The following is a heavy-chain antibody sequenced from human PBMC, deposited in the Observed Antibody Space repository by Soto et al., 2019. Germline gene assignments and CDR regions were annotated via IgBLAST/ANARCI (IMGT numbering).Heavy chain of an antibody. V-gene: IGHV4-39*01. CDR3: ARARYDFWSGYYPK. CDR2: IYYRGNS. D-gene: IGHD3-3*01. J-gene: IGHJ4*02. CDR1: GGSISSSSYY. Sequence: QLQLQESGPGLVKPSETLSLTCTVSGGSISSSSYYWGWIRQPPGKRLEWIGSIYYRGNSYYNPSPKSGVTISVNTYKIKCSLKLGYVTAADTAVYYGARARYDFWSGYYPKWGQGTLVTVSS.